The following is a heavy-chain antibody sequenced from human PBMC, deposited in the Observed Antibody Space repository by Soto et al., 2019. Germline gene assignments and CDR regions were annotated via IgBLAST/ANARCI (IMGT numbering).Heavy chain of an antibody. D-gene: IGHD1-26*01. V-gene: IGHV3-48*03. CDR2: INQYGKIT. CDR1: GFSFGEYE. Sequence: DVQLVESGGGFIQPGGSLRLSCAASGFSFGEYEMNWVRQAPGQGLEGVSYINQYGKITYYADSVKGRFTISRDDAKNSLFLQMDSLRAEDTALYYCARAAWSDEGWDHWGQGILVTVSS. CDR3: ARAAWSDEGWDH. J-gene: IGHJ4*02.